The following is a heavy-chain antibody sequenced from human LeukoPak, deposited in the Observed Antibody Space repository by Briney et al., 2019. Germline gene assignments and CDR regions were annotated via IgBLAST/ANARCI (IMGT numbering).Heavy chain of an antibody. Sequence: GGSLRLSCAASGFSFSSYSMSWVRQAPGKGLEWVSAISGSGGSTYYADSVKGRFTISRDNSKNTLYLQMNSLRAEDTAVYYCAKVEDYYDSSGNPYWGQGTLVTVSS. CDR2: ISGSGGST. CDR3: AKVEDYYDSSGNPY. D-gene: IGHD3-22*01. V-gene: IGHV3-23*01. J-gene: IGHJ4*02. CDR1: GFSFSSYS.